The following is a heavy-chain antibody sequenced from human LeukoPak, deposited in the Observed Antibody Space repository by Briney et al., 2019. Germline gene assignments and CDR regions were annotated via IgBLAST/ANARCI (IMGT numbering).Heavy chain of an antibody. V-gene: IGHV5-51*01. CDR1: GYSFTSYW. CDR2: IYPGDSDT. Sequence: ESLKISCKGSGYSFTSYWIGWVRQMPGKGLEWMGIIYPGDSDTRYSPSFQGQVTISADKSISTAYLQWSSLKASDTAMYYCARHQGYYDSSGYVASSATDAFDIWGQGTMVTVSS. J-gene: IGHJ3*02. D-gene: IGHD3-22*01. CDR3: ARHQGYYDSSGYVASSATDAFDI.